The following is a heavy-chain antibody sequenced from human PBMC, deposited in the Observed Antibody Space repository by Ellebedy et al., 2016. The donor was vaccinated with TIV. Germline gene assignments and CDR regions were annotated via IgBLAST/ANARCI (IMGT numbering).Heavy chain of an antibody. D-gene: IGHD1-26*01. CDR2: IWYDGSNK. Sequence: GESLKISXAASGFTFSSYGMHWVRQAPGKGLEWVAVIWYDGSNKYYADSVKGRFTISRDNSKNTLYLQMNSLRAEDTAVYYCARDHRYSGSYYGAFDIWGQGTMVTVSS. CDR1: GFTFSSYG. V-gene: IGHV3-33*01. J-gene: IGHJ3*02. CDR3: ARDHRYSGSYYGAFDI.